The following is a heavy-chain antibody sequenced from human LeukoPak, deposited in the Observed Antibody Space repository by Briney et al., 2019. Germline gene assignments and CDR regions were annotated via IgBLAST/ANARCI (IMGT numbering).Heavy chain of an antibody. V-gene: IGHV3-48*03. CDR2: ISSSGSTI. J-gene: IGHJ4*02. D-gene: IGHD4-17*01. CDR3: ATGGDGDYSPFDY. CDR1: GFTFSSYE. Sequence: GGSLRLSCAASGFTFSSYEMNWVRQAPGKGLEWVSYISSSGSTIYYADSVKGRFTISRDNAKNSLYLQMNSLRAEDTAVYYCATGGDGDYSPFDYWGQGTLVTVSS.